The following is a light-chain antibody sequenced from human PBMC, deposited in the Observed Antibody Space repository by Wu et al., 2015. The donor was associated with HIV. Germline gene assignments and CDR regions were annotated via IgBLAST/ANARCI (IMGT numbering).Light chain of an antibody. V-gene: IGKV3-11*01. CDR2: DAS. CDR3: QQRSNWPYS. J-gene: IGKJ2*03. CDR1: QSVSSY. Sequence: EIVLTQSPATLSLSPGERATLSCRASQSVSSYLAWYQQKPGQAPRLLIYDASNRATGIPARFSGSGSGTDFTLTISSLEPEDFAVYYCQQRSNWPYSFGQGYQAGDQT.